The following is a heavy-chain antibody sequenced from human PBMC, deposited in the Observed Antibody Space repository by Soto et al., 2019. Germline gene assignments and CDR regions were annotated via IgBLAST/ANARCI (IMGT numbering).Heavy chain of an antibody. D-gene: IGHD2-8*01. CDR1: GFTFGDYA. J-gene: IGHJ6*02. V-gene: IGHV3-49*04. CDR2: IRSKAYGGTT. Sequence: PGGSLRLSCTGSGFTFGDYAMSWVRRAPGKGLEWVGFIRSKAYGGTTEWAASVRGRFTFSRDDSKRIAYLQMNSLKTEDTGVYWCTSGTSPYGMYDWGQGTTVTVSS. CDR3: TSGTSPYGMYD.